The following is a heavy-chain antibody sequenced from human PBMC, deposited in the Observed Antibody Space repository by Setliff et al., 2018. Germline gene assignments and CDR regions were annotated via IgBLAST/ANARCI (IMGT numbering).Heavy chain of an antibody. CDR2: INHSGGT. CDR3: ARVPRVAAAPYYYYMDV. D-gene: IGHD6-13*01. V-gene: IGHV4-34*01. Sequence: PSETLSLRLSCAASGFTFSNAWMSWIRQPPGKGLEWIGEINHSGGTNYNPSLKSRVTISVDTSKNQFSLKLSSVTAADTAVYYCARVPRVAAAPYYYYMDVWGKGTTVTVSS. CDR1: GFTFSNAW. J-gene: IGHJ6*03.